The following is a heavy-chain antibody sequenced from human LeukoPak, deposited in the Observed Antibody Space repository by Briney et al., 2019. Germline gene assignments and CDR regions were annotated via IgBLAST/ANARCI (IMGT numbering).Heavy chain of an antibody. D-gene: IGHD5-18*01. CDR3: ARGRWIQLWLRNYYFDY. Sequence: SETLSLTCAVYGGSFSGYYWSWIRQPPGKGLEWIGEINHSGSTNYNPSLKSGVTISVDTSKNQFSLKLSSVTAADTAVYYCARGRWIQLWLRNYYFDYWGQGTLVTVSS. CDR1: GGSFSGYY. CDR2: INHSGST. V-gene: IGHV4-34*01. J-gene: IGHJ4*02.